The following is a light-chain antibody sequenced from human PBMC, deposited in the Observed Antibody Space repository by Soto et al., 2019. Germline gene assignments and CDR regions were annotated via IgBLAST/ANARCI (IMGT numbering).Light chain of an antibody. CDR1: QSISSW. Sequence: DIQMTQSPSTLSASVGDRVTITCRASQSISSWLAWYQQKPGKAPKLLIYDASSLESGVPSRFSGSGSGTEFFFIISSLQPDDFATYYCQQYNSYSFGQGTKVDIK. J-gene: IGKJ1*01. CDR2: DAS. CDR3: QQYNSYS. V-gene: IGKV1-5*01.